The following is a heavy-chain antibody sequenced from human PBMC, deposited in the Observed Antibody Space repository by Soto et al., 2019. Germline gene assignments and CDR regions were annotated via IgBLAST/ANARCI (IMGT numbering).Heavy chain of an antibody. D-gene: IGHD3-10*01. CDR2: INAGNGNT. V-gene: IGHV1-3*01. J-gene: IGHJ6*02. CDR3: ASKGQDYGSGSYYNRYYYYGMDV. CDR1: GYTFTSYA. Sequence: ASVKVSCKASGYTFTSYAMHWVRQAPGQRLEWMGWINAGNGNTKYSQKFQGRVTITRDTSASTAYMELSSLRSEDTAVYYCASKGQDYGSGSYYNRYYYYGMDVWGQGTTVTVSS.